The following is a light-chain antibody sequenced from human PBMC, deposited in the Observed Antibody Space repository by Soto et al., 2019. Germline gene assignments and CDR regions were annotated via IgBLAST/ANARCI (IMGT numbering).Light chain of an antibody. CDR3: LHYYSYSHA. CDR2: AAS. V-gene: IGKV1-6*01. J-gene: IGKJ1*01. Sequence: QVPSCPSSLPASGGDRVAITCRASQGISNDLGWYQQKSGKAPKLLIYAASTLQSGVPSRFSGSGSGTDFTLTISSLKHDDFATYYCLHYYSYSHAFGQGTKVDIK. CDR1: QGISND.